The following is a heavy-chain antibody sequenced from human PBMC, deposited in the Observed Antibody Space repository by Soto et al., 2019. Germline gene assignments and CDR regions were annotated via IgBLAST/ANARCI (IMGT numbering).Heavy chain of an antibody. J-gene: IGHJ4*02. D-gene: IGHD4-17*01. V-gene: IGHV3-21*01. CDR2: ISSSSSYI. CDR3: ANGAQGGFDY. Sequence: PGGSLRLSCAASGFTFSNYGMHWVRQAPGKGLEWVSSISSSSSYIYYADSVKGRFTISRDNAKNPLYLQMNSLRAEDTAVYYCANGAQGGFDYWGQGTLVTVSS. CDR1: GFTFSNYG.